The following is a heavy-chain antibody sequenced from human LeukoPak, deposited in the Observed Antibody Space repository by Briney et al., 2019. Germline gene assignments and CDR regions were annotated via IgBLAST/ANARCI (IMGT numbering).Heavy chain of an antibody. CDR3: ARAGGVTASLDS. CDR2: INTDESST. D-gene: IGHD2-21*02. J-gene: IGHJ4*02. V-gene: IGHV3-74*01. Sequence: GGSLRLSCAASGFTLSRYWMHWVRQAPGKGLVWVSRINTDESSTRYADSVKGRFTISRDNAKNTLYLQMSSLRAEDTAVYYCARAGGVTASLDSWGQGTLVTVSS. CDR1: GFTLSRYW.